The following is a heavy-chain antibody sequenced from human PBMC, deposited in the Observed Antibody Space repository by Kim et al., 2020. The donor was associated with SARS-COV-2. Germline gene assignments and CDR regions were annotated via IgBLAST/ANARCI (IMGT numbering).Heavy chain of an antibody. CDR3: ARVSSSWYKDDY. J-gene: IGHJ4*02. Sequence: SYADSVKGRFTISRDNAKNTLYLQMNSLRAEDTAVYYCARVSSSWYKDDYWGQGTLVTVSS. D-gene: IGHD6-13*01. V-gene: IGHV3-74*01.